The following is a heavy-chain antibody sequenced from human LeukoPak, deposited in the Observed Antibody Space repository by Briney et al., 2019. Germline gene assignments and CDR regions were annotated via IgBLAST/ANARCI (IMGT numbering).Heavy chain of an antibody. V-gene: IGHV3-30*02. J-gene: IGHJ6*03. CDR2: IRYDGNNK. Sequence: GGSLRLSCAASGFTFSTYGMHCVRQAPGKGLEWVAFIRYDGNNKDYADSVKGRFTIARDNYKNTLYLQMNSLRPEDTAVFYCAKTPTLYYYMDVWGKGTTVTISS. CDR3: AKTPTLYYYMDV. CDR1: GFTFSTYG.